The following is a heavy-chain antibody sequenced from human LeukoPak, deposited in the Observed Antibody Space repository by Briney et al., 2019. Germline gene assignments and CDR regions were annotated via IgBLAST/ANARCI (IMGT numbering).Heavy chain of an antibody. V-gene: IGHV4-59*01. Sequence: SETLSLTCTVSGGSISSYYWSWIRQPPGKGLEWIGYIYYSGSTNYNPSLKSRVTISVDTSKNQFSLKLSSVTAADTAVYYCARAYIVVVPAAMPVLIESEFDPWGQGTLVTVSS. CDR1: GGSISSYY. CDR3: ARAYIVVVPAAMPVLIESEFDP. D-gene: IGHD2-2*01. J-gene: IGHJ5*02. CDR2: IYYSGST.